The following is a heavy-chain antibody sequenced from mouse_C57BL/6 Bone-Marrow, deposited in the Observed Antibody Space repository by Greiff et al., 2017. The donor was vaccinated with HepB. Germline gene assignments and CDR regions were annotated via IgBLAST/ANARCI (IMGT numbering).Heavy chain of an antibody. CDR1: GFTFSSYA. Sequence: EVKLVESGGGLVKPGGSLKLSCAASGFTFSSYAMSWVRQTPEKRLEWVATISDGGSYTYYPDNVKGRFTISRDNAKNNLYLQMSHLKSEDTAVYYCARDKGIYYGKTWFAYWGQGTLVTVSA. J-gene: IGHJ3*01. V-gene: IGHV5-4*01. CDR2: ISDGGSYT. D-gene: IGHD2-1*01. CDR3: ARDKGIYYGKTWFAY.